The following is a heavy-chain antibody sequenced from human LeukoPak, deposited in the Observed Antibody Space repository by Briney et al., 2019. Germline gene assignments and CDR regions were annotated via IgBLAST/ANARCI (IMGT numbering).Heavy chain of an antibody. V-gene: IGHV1-18*01. D-gene: IGHD5-12*01. J-gene: IGHJ4*02. CDR1: GYTFTGYY. Sequence: ASVKVSCKASGYTFTGYYIHWVRQAPGQGLEWMGWISAYNGNTNYAQKLQGRVTMTTDTSTSTAYMELRSLRSDDTAVYYCARDSYVVATLRHFDYWGQGTLVTVSS. CDR2: ISAYNGNT. CDR3: ARDSYVVATLRHFDY.